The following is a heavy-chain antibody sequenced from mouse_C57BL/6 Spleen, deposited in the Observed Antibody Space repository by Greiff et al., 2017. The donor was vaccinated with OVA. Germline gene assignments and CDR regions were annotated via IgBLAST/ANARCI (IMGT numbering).Heavy chain of an antibody. J-gene: IGHJ1*03. CDR1: GFTFSNYW. CDR2: IRLKSDNYAT. CDR3: TALNWDRNFDV. V-gene: IGHV6-3*01. D-gene: IGHD4-1*01. Sequence: EVMLVESGGGLVQPGGSMKLSCVASGFTFSNYWMNWVRQSPEKGLEWVAQIRLKSDNYATHYAESVKGRFTISRDDSKSSVYLQMNNLRAEDTGIYYCTALNWDRNFDVWGTGTTVTVSS.